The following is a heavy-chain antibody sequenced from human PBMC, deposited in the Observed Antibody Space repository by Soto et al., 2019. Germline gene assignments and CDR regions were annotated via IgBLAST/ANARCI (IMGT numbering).Heavy chain of an antibody. CDR2: IYYSGST. V-gene: IGHV4-59*12. J-gene: IGHJ6*02. CDR3: ASSTPSPGHYYGMDV. Sequence: SETLSLTCSVSGGPISSYYWSWIRQPPGKELEWITNIYYSGSTNYNPSLKSRVTISVDTSNNQFSLKLNSVTAADTAVCYCASSTPSPGHYYGMDVWGQGTTVTVSS. D-gene: IGHD2-2*01. CDR1: GGPISSYY.